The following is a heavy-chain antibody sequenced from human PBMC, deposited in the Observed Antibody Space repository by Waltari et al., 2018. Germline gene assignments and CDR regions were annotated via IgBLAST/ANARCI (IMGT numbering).Heavy chain of an antibody. D-gene: IGHD1-1*01. J-gene: IGHJ6*03. CDR3: ARDERDYYYMDV. CDR1: GFTFSSYS. V-gene: IGHV3-21*01. Sequence: EVQLVESGGGLVKPGGSLRLSCAASGFTFSSYSMNWVRQAPGKGLEWVSSISSSSSYIYYADSVKGRFTISRDNAKNSLYLQMNSLRAEDTAVYYCARDERDYYYMDVWGKGTTVTVSS. CDR2: ISSSSSYI.